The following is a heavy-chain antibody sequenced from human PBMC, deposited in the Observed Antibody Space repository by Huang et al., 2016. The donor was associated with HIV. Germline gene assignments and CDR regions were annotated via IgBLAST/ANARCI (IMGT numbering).Heavy chain of an antibody. CDR2: IKQDGSEK. J-gene: IGHJ4*02. V-gene: IGHV3-7*01. Sequence: EVQLVESGGGLVQPGGSLSLACVVSGFTFSSYWMRWVRQAPGKGLEGVANIKQDGSEKYYVDSVKGRFTISRDNAKNSLYLQMNSLRAEDTAVYYCARGGTYSGWWQDYWGQGTLVTVSS. CDR3: ARGGTYSGWWQDY. D-gene: IGHD6-19*01. CDR1: GFTFSSYW.